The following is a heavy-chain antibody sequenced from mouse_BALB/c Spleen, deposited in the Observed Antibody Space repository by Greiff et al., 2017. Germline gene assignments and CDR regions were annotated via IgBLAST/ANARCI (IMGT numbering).Heavy chain of an antibody. CDR2: ISSGSSTI. CDR3: ARGGLRGPMDY. CDR1: GFTFSSFG. Sequence: EVQGVESGGGLVQPGGSRKLSCAASGFTFSSFGMHWVRQAPEKGLEWVAYISSGSSTIYYADTVKGRFTISRDNPKNTLFLQMTSLRSEDTAMYYCARGGLRGPMDYWGQGTSVTVSS. D-gene: IGHD3-1*01. J-gene: IGHJ4*01. V-gene: IGHV5-17*02.